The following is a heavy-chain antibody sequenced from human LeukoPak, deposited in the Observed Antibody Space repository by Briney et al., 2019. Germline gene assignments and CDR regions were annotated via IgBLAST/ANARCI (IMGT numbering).Heavy chain of an antibody. CDR2: INPNTGGT. V-gene: IGHV1-2*02. Sequence: GASVKVSCKASGYTFTNYYMHWVRQAPGQGLEWMGWINPNTGGTNYAQKFQGRVTMTRDTSISTAYMELNRLRSDDTAVYYCARSYKMATNPGLDYWGQGTLVTVSS. J-gene: IGHJ4*02. CDR3: ARSYKMATNPGLDY. CDR1: GYTFTNYY. D-gene: IGHD5-24*01.